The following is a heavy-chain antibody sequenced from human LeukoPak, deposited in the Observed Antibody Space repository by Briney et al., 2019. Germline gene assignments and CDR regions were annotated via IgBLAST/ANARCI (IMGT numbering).Heavy chain of an antibody. CDR2: INSDGSST. V-gene: IGHV3-74*01. Sequence: GGSLRLFCAASGFTFSSYWTHWVRQAPGKGLVWVSRINSDGSSTSYADSVKGRFTISRDNAKNTLYLQMNSLRAEDTAVYYCARDYGGAYFDYWGQGTLVTVSS. J-gene: IGHJ4*02. CDR3: ARDYGGAYFDY. CDR1: GFTFSSYW. D-gene: IGHD4-23*01.